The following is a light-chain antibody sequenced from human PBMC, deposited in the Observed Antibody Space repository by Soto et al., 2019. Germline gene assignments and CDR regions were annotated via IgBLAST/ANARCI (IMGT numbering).Light chain of an antibody. J-gene: IGKJ4*01. CDR3: QQRSNWPLT. V-gene: IGKV3-11*01. Sequence: EVVLTQSPGTLSLSPGERDTLSCRASQSVSSFLAWYQQKPGQPPRLLIYDASNRAAGIPARFSGSGSGTDYTLTISSLEPEDFAVYYCQQRSNWPLTFGGGTKVDIK. CDR1: QSVSSF. CDR2: DAS.